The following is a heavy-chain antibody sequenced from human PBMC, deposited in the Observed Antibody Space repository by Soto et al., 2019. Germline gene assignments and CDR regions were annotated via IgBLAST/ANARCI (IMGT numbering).Heavy chain of an antibody. CDR2: INAGNGNT. CDR3: ARTYYDFWSGQPGWFDP. V-gene: IGHV1-3*01. J-gene: IGHJ5*02. Sequence: QVQLVQSGAEVKKPGASVKVSCKASGYTFTSYAMYWVRQAPGQRLEWMGWINAGNGNTKYSQKFQGRVTITRDTSASTAYMELSSLRSEDTAVYYCARTYYDFWSGQPGWFDPWGQGTLVTVSS. D-gene: IGHD3-3*01. CDR1: GYTFTSYA.